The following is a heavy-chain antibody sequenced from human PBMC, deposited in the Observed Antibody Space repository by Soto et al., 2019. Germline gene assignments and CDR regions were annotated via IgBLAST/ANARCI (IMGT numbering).Heavy chain of an antibody. D-gene: IGHD2-15*01. J-gene: IGHJ5*02. CDR2: IYYSGST. CDR3: ARTTIVVVVAATHVWFDP. Sequence: TLSLTCTVSGGSISSGGYYWSWIRQHPGKGLEWIGYIYYSGSTYYNPSLKSRVTISVDTSKNQFSLKLSSVTAADTAVYYCARTTIVVVVAATHVWFDPWGQGTLVTVSS. V-gene: IGHV4-31*03. CDR1: GGSISSGGYY.